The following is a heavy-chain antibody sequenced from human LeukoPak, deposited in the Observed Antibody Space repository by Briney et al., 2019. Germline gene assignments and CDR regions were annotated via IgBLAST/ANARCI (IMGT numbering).Heavy chain of an antibody. D-gene: IGHD5-18*01. CDR3: ARSGGDSYGNEIDY. CDR1: GYTFTSYG. J-gene: IGHJ4*02. Sequence: ASVKVSCKASGYTFTSYGISWVRQAPGQGLEWMGWISAYNGNTNYAQKFQGRVTMTRDMSTSTVYMELSSLRSEDTAVYYCARSGGDSYGNEIDYWGQGTLVTVSS. V-gene: IGHV1-18*01. CDR2: ISAYNGNT.